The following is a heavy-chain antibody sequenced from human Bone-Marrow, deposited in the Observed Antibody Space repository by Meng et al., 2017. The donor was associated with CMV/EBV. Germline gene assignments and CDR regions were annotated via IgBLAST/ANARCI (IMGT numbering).Heavy chain of an antibody. CDR2: IYSGGST. Sequence: GESLKISCAASGFTVSSNYMSWVRQAPGKGLEWVSVIYSGGSTYYADSVKGRFTISRDNSKNTLYLQMNSLRAEDTAVYYCARASSGSAKWSADYWGQGTRVTGSS. D-gene: IGHD1-26*01. CDR3: ARASSGSAKWSADY. J-gene: IGHJ4*02. CDR1: GFTVSSNY. V-gene: IGHV3-66*02.